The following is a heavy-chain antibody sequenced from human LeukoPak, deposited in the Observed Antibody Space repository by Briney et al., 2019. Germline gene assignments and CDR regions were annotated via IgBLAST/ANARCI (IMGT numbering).Heavy chain of an antibody. CDR1: GFTFSDYY. CDR2: ISSSSSYT. CDR3: VRDPDALDY. J-gene: IGHJ4*02. V-gene: IGHV3-11*06. Sequence: GGSLRLSCAASGFTFSDYYMSWIRQAPGKGLEWVSYISSSSSYTNYADSVKGRFTISRDNAKNSVYLQMNSLRDEDTAVYYCVRDPDALDYWGQGTLVTVSS.